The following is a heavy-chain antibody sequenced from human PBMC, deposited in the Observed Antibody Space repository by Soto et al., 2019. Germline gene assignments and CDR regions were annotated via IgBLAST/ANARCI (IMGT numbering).Heavy chain of an antibody. D-gene: IGHD3-10*01. Sequence: GASVKVSCKASGYTFTSYGISWVRQAPGQGLEWMGWISAYNGNTNYAQKFQGRVTITADKPTSTAYMELSSLRSEDTAVYYCARFRGSYGMDVWGQGTTVTVSS. J-gene: IGHJ6*02. CDR3: ARFRGSYGMDV. CDR1: GYTFTSYG. V-gene: IGHV1-18*01. CDR2: ISAYNGNT.